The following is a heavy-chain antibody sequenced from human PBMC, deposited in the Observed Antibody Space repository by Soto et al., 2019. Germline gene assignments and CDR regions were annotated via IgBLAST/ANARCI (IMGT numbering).Heavy chain of an antibody. CDR1: GFTFSSYA. Sequence: GGSLRLSCAASGFTFSSYAMTWVRQAPGKGLEWVSAITGSGGSTYYADSVKGRFTISRDNSKNTLYLQMNSLRAEDTAVYYCAKDHYDILTGYQTYNWFDPWGRGTLVTVSS. J-gene: IGHJ5*02. V-gene: IGHV3-23*01. D-gene: IGHD3-9*01. CDR3: AKDHYDILTGYQTYNWFDP. CDR2: ITGSGGST.